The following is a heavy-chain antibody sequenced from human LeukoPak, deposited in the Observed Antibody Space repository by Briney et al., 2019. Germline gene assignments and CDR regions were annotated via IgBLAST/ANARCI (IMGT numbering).Heavy chain of an antibody. J-gene: IGHJ5*02. Sequence: SETLSLTCTVSGGSISSSNYYWGWIRQPPGKGLEWIGSIYYDGSTNYNPSLKSRVTISVDTSKNQFSLKLSSVTAADTAVYYCARHKSMVRGVYNWFDPWGQGTLVTVSS. CDR1: GGSISSSNYY. CDR2: IYYDGST. CDR3: ARHKSMVRGVYNWFDP. D-gene: IGHD3-10*01. V-gene: IGHV4-39*01.